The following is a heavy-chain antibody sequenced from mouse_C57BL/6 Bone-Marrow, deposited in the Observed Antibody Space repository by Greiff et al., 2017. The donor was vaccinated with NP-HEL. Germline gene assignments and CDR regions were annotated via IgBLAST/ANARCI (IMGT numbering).Heavy chain of an antibody. CDR2: ILPGSGST. D-gene: IGHD1-1*01. CDR3: ARLFYYGSRLYWYFDV. J-gene: IGHJ1*03. CDR1: GYTFTGYW. Sequence: QVQLQQSGAELMKPGASVKLSCKATGYTFTGYWIEWVKQRPGHGLEWIGEILPGSGSTNYTEKFKGKATFTADTSSNTTYMQLSSLTTEDSAIYYCARLFYYGSRLYWYFDVWGTGTTVTVSS. V-gene: IGHV1-9*01.